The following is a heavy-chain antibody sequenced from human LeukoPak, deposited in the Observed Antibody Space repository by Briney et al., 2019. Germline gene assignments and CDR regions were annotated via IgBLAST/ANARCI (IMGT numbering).Heavy chain of an antibody. J-gene: IGHJ4*02. CDR2: ISGSGGST. D-gene: IGHD2-8*01. Sequence: GGSLRLSCAASGFTFSSYAMSWVRQAPGKGLEWVSAISGSGGSTYYADSVKGRFTISRDNSKNTLYLQMNSLRAEDTAVYYCAPGHRYFTNGVCYLIYWGQGTLVTVSS. CDR1: GFTFSSYA. CDR3: APGHRYFTNGVCYLIY. V-gene: IGHV3-23*01.